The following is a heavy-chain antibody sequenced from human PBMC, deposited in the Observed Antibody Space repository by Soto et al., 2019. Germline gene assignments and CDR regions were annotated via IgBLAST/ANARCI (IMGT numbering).Heavy chain of an antibody. CDR3: ALLTPSTGVY. V-gene: IGHV1-69*01. J-gene: IGHJ4*02. Sequence: QVQLEQSGAEVKKPGSSVKVSCKTFGGTFSSYIISWVRQAPGQGLEWMGGVFPIVGRLNYAQRFQGRVTVTADEYTTTTYLEVHRLTSEDTALYYCALLTPSTGVYLGQGTLVTVSS. CDR1: GGTFSSYI. CDR2: VFPIVGRL. D-gene: IGHD3-10*01.